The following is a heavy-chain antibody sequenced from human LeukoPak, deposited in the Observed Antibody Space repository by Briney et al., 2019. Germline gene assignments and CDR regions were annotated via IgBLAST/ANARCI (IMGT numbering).Heavy chain of an antibody. J-gene: IGHJ6*03. D-gene: IGHD2-2*02. CDR1: GGSISSYY. Sequence: PSDTLSLTCTVSGGSISSYYWSWIRQPPGKGLEWIGYIYYRGSTNYNPSLKSRVTISVDTSKNQFSLKLSSVTAADTAVYYCARDRYCSSTSCYRFYYYMDVWGKGTTVTVSS. CDR2: IYYRGST. V-gene: IGHV4-59*01. CDR3: ARDRYCSSTSCYRFYYYMDV.